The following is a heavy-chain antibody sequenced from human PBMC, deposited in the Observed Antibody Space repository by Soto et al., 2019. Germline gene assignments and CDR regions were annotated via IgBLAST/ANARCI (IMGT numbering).Heavy chain of an antibody. V-gene: IGHV3-23*01. D-gene: IGHD3-16*02. CDR1: GFTFSSYA. J-gene: IGHJ4*02. Sequence: GGSLRLSCAASGFTFSSYAMSWVRQAPGTGLEWVSAISGSGGSTYYADSVKGRFTISRDNSKNTLYLQMNSLGAEDAAVYYCAKDNIWGSYRIDYFDYWGRGTLVTVSS. CDR2: ISGSGGST. CDR3: AKDNIWGSYRIDYFDY.